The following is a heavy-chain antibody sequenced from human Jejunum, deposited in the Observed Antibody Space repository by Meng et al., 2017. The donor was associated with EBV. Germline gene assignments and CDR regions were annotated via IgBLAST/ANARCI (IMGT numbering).Heavy chain of an antibody. J-gene: IGHJ4*02. CDR1: GDSVRSYY. Sequence: QLRLQESGPGLVKPWDSLSLTCTVTGDSVRSYYWSWIRESPENGLEWIGYTHYSEASIYSPSLMSRATISVDTSNSQFSLKLNSVTAADTAIYYCTRGSTGAFNAWGQGILVTVSS. V-gene: IGHV4-59*02. CDR3: TRGSTGAFNA. D-gene: IGHD2/OR15-2a*01. CDR2: THYSEAS.